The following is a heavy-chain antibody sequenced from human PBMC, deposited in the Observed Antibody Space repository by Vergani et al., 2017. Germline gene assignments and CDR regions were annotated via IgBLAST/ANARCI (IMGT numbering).Heavy chain of an antibody. CDR2: MNPNSGNT. V-gene: IGHV1-8*01. J-gene: IGHJ4*02. CDR3: AIGPGFLEWLLSYFDY. D-gene: IGHD3-3*01. Sequence: QVQLVQSGAEVKKPGASVKVSCKASGYTFTSYDINWVRQATGQGLEWMGWMNPNSGNTGYAQKFQGRVTMTRNTSISTAYMELSSLRSEDTAVYYCAIGPGFLEWLLSYFDYWGQGTLVTVSS. CDR1: GYTFTSYD.